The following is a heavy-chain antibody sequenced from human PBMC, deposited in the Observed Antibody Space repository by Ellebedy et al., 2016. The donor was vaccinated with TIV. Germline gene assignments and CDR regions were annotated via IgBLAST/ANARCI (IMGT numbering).Heavy chain of an antibody. D-gene: IGHD4-17*01. Sequence: GESLKISCAASGFTFSSYSMNWVRPAPGKGLEWVSSITSSSSYIYYADSVKGRFTITRDNAKNSLYLQMNSLRAEDTAVYYCYGDHRWNKYFQHWGQGTLVTVSS. CDR2: ITSSSSYI. CDR3: YGDHRWNKYFQH. J-gene: IGHJ1*01. V-gene: IGHV3-21*06. CDR1: GFTFSSYS.